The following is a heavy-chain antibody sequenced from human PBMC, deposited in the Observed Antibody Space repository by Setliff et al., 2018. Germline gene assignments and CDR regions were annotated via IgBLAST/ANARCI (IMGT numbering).Heavy chain of an antibody. CDR2: INSDGSST. J-gene: IGHJ6*02. Sequence: GGSPRLSCAASGFTFSSYWMHCVRQAPGKGLVWVSRINSDGSSTSYADSVKGRFTISRDNAKNTLYLQMNSLRAEDTAVYYCTRDQDYYGMDVWGQGTTVTVSS. V-gene: IGHV3-74*01. CDR3: TRDQDYYGMDV. CDR1: GFTFSSYW.